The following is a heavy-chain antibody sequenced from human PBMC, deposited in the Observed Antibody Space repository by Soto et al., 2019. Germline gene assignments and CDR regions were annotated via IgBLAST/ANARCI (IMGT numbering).Heavy chain of an antibody. V-gene: IGHV1-2*02. D-gene: IGHD3-3*01. J-gene: IGHJ3*02. CDR1: GYPVTAYY. CDR3: ARGGGVGVAGSAAFDM. Sequence: QLHLVQSGAVVKKPGASVTASCSASGYPVTAYYMHWVRQAPGRGLEWMGGINPATGAAKYTQAFPGRVPMTRAASTSTVFMGLSGLASEDTAGFYFARGGGVGVAGSAAFDMWGQGTLVTVSS. CDR2: INPATGAA.